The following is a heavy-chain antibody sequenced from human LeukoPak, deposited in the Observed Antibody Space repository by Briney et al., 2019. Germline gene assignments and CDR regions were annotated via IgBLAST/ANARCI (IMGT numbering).Heavy chain of an antibody. CDR1: GFTFSSYA. D-gene: IGHD1-14*01. Sequence: GGSLRLSCAASGFTFSSYAMHWVRQAPGKGLEWVAVISYDGSNKYHADSVKGRFTISRDNSKNTLYLQMNSLRAEDTAVYYCARDYHIGSDAFDIWGQGTMVTVSS. CDR3: ARDYHIGSDAFDI. V-gene: IGHV3-30*04. CDR2: ISYDGSNK. J-gene: IGHJ3*02.